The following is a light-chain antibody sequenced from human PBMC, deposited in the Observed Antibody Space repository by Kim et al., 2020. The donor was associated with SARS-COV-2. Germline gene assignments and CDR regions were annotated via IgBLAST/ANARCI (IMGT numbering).Light chain of an antibody. J-gene: IGKJ4*01. CDR3: QQNYSTPCT. V-gene: IGKV1-39*01. Sequence: DIQMTQSPSSLSASVGDRVTITCRASQSISSYLDWYQQKPGKAPKLLIYAASSLQSGVPSRFSGSGSGTDFTLTISSLQPEDFATYYCQQNYSTPCTFGGGTKVDIK. CDR2: AAS. CDR1: QSISSY.